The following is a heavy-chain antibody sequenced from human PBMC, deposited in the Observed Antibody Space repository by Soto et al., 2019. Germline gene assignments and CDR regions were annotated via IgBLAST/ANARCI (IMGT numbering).Heavy chain of an antibody. CDR2: IIPIFGTA. CDR1: GGTFSSYA. V-gene: IGHV1-69*13. Sequence: SVKVSCKASGGTFSSYAISWVRQAPGQGLEWMGGIIPIFGTANYAQKFQGRVTITADESTSTAYMELRSLRSDDTAVYYCARDRDSHTHYFDYWGQGTLVTVSS. CDR3: ARDRDSHTHYFDY. D-gene: IGHD2-15*01. J-gene: IGHJ4*02.